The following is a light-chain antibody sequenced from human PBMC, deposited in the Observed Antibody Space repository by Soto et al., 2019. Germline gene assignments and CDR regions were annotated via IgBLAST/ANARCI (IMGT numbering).Light chain of an antibody. J-gene: IGKJ5*01. CDR3: QQYGSSPIT. V-gene: IGKV3D-20*01. Sequence: LTHSPATLSLSQLETAALSSGASDGVSTNQLACYQQKPGLAPRLLIYDASSRVSGIPERFSGSGSGTGFSLTISSLAPEDSAVYYCQQYGSSPITFGQGTRLEIK. CDR2: DAS. CDR1: DGVSTNQ.